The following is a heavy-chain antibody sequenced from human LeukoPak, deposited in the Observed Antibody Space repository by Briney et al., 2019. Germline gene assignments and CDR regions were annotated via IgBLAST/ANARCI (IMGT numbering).Heavy chain of an antibody. CDR1: GFIVNSYA. J-gene: IGHJ4*02. V-gene: IGHV3-30*04. D-gene: IGHD2-21*02. CDR2: ISYDGSNK. CDR3: ATVSYCGGDCYSGDFDY. Sequence: GGSLRLSCAASGFIVNSYAMSWVRQAPGKGLEWVAVISYDGSNKYYADSVKGRFTISRDNSKNTLYLQMNSLRAEDTAVYYCATVSYCGGDCYSGDFDYWGQGTLVTVSS.